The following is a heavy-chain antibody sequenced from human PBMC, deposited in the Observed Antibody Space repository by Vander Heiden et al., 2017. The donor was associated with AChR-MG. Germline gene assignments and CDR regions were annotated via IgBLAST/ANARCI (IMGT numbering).Heavy chain of an antibody. V-gene: IGHV1-69*06. J-gene: IGHJ6*03. CDR3: ARDPQETYYDFWSGTNHYMDV. Sequence: QVQLVQSGAEVKKPGSSVQVSCKASGCTFSRHAIRWVRQAPGQGLEWMGGIIPIFGTANYAQKFQGRVTITADKSTSTAYMELSSLRSEDTAVYYCARDPQETYYDFWSGTNHYMDVWGKGTTVTVSS. CDR1: GCTFSRHA. CDR2: IIPIFGTA. D-gene: IGHD3-3*01.